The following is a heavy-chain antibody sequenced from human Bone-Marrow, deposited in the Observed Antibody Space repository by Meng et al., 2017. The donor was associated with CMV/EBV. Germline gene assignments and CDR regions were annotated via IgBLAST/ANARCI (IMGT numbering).Heavy chain of an antibody. CDR2: INPSGGST. J-gene: IGHJ3*02. V-gene: IGHV1-46*01. D-gene: IGHD2-21*01. Sequence: ASVKVSCKASGYTFTSYYMHWVRQAPGQGLEWMGIINPSGGSTSYAQKFQGRVTMTRDTSTSTVYMEQSSLRSEDTAGYYFARGRYPVVVIADVPGGIWGQGTMVTVSS. CDR1: GYTFTSYY. CDR3: ARGRYPVVVIADVPGGI.